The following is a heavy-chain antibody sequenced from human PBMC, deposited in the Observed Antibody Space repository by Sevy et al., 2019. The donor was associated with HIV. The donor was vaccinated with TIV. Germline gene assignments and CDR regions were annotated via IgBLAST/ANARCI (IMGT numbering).Heavy chain of an antibody. CDR2: INQDGSGK. Sequence: GGSLRLSCAGSGFTFSSYWMSWVRQAPGKGLEWVANINQDGSGKNYVDSVKGRFTISRDNAKNSLYLQMNSPRAEDTAVYYCARDPFSKADYWGQGTLVTVSS. CDR1: GFTFSSYW. J-gene: IGHJ4*02. V-gene: IGHV3-7*01. D-gene: IGHD4-4*01. CDR3: ARDPFSKADY.